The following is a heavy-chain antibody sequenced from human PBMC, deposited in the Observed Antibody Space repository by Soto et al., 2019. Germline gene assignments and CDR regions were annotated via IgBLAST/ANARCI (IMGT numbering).Heavy chain of an antibody. V-gene: IGHV3-66*01. CDR3: ARDRFPYGMDV. CDR2: IYSGGST. CDR1: GFTVSSNY. D-gene: IGHD3-10*01. Sequence: EVQVAESGGGLVQPGGSLRLSCAASGFTVSSNYMSWVRQAPGKGLEWVSFIYSGGSTYYADSVKGRFTISRDKSKNTLYLQMNILRADDTAMYYCARDRFPYGMDVWGQGTTVTVSS. J-gene: IGHJ6*02.